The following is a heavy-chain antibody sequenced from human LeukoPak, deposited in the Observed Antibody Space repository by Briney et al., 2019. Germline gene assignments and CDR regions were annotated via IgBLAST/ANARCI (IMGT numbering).Heavy chain of an antibody. V-gene: IGHV4-30-4*01. J-gene: IGHJ4*02. CDR3: ARALYSMTTVTTEYWFDY. CDR1: GGSISSGDYY. Sequence: SETLSLTCTVSGGSISSGDYYWSWIRKPPGKGLDWIGYIYYSGSTYYNPSLQSRVIISVDTSKNQFSLKLTSVTAADTAVYYCARALYSMTTVTTEYWFDYWGQGTLVTVSS. CDR2: IYYSGST. D-gene: IGHD4-17*01.